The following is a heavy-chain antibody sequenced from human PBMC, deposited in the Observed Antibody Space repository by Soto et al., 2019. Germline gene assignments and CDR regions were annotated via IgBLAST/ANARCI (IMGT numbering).Heavy chain of an antibody. V-gene: IGHV1-69*13. D-gene: IGHD3-22*01. J-gene: IGHJ5*02. CDR1: GGTFSSYA. CDR2: IIPIFGTA. Sequence: VASVKVSCKASGGTFSSYAISWVRQAPGQGLEWMGGIIPIFGTANYAQKFQGRVTITADESTSTAYMELSSLRSEDTAVYYCARDVGPRDSSGYFWFDPWGQGTLVTVSS. CDR3: ARDVGPRDSSGYFWFDP.